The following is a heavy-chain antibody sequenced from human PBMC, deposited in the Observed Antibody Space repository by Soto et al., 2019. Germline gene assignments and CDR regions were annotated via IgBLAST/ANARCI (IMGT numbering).Heavy chain of an antibody. CDR3: TAGFTRLAVFDI. Sequence: PGGSLRLSCAASGFSFSEAWMTWVRQAPGKGLEWVGRIKSKTDGGTTDYAAPVKGRFTISRDDSKNTLYLQMNSLKTEDTAVYYCTAGFTRLAVFDIWGQGTMVIVSS. CDR2: IKSKTDGGTT. J-gene: IGHJ3*02. V-gene: IGHV3-15*01. D-gene: IGHD2-15*01. CDR1: GFSFSEAW.